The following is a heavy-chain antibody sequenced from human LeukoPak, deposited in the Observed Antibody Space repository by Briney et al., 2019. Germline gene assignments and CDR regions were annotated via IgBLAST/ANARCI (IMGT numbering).Heavy chain of an antibody. CDR3: ARFLRRGTFDY. Sequence: GGSLRLSCEASGFTFTTYSMTWVRQAPGKGLEWVSYISSSGNTIYYADSVKGRFTISRDNAKNSLYLQMNSLRAEDTAVYYCARFLRRGTFDYWGQGILVTVSS. V-gene: IGHV3-48*04. CDR2: ISSSGNTI. J-gene: IGHJ4*02. CDR1: GFTFTTYS.